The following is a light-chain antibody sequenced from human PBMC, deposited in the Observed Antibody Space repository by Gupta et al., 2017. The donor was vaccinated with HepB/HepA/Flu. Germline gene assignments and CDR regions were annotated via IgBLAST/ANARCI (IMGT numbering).Light chain of an antibody. V-gene: IGLV3-9*01. CDR3: QVWDRSTV. CDR2: RDS. Sequence: SYELTQPLSVSVALGQTARITCGGNNIGSKNVQWYQQKPGQAPVLVIYRDSNRPSGIPERFSGSNSGNKATLTISRAQAGDEADYYCQVWDRSTVFGGGTKLTVL. CDR1: NIGSKN. J-gene: IGLJ2*01.